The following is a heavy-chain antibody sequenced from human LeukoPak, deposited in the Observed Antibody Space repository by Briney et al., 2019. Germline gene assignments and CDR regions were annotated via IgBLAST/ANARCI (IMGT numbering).Heavy chain of an antibody. D-gene: IGHD3-16*01. V-gene: IGHV3-74*01. CDR1: GFTVSNNY. CDR3: ARASEGAFDY. CDR2: INSDGSST. J-gene: IGHJ4*02. Sequence: GGSLRLSCAASGFTVSNNYMSWVRQAPGKGLVWVSRINSDGSSTSYADSVKGRFTISRDNAINTLYLQMNSLRAEDTAVYYCARASEGAFDYWGQGTLVTVSS.